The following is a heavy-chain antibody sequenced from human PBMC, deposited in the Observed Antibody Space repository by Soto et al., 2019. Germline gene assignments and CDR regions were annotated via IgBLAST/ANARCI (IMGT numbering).Heavy chain of an antibody. Sequence: ASVKGSCKATGYTFGNNDISWVRQAIGQGLEWMGWMNTNSGNTGYAQKFQGRVTMTRNTSMTTAYLELSSLRSDDTAIYYCARMATSGTLNWFDPWGQGTLVTVSS. CDR1: GYTFGNND. J-gene: IGHJ5*02. CDR3: ARMATSGTLNWFDP. CDR2: MNTNSGNT. V-gene: IGHV1-8*01.